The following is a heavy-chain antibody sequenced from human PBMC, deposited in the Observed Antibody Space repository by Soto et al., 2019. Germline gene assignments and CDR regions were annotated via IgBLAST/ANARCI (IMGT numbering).Heavy chain of an antibody. J-gene: IGHJ4*02. Sequence: ASVKLSCKASGYTFTSYYMNWVRQAPGQGLEWLGIINPSGGYATYAQRFLGRVTMTSDTSTSTVHMELGSLTSEDTAVYYCARGGGIVVVTAPYDYWGRGTLVTVSS. V-gene: IGHV1-46*03. CDR1: GYTFTSYY. CDR2: INPSGGYA. D-gene: IGHD2-21*02. CDR3: ARGGGIVVVTAPYDY.